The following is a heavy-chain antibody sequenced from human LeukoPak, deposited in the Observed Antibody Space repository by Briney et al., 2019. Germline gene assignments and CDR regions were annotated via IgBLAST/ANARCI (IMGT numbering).Heavy chain of an antibody. CDR1: GVTFSSYD. D-gene: IGHD3-10*01. Sequence: SGGSLRLSCAASGVTFSSYDMNWVRQAPGKGLEWVSGISGGGVSTYYADSVKGRFTISRDNSKNTLYLQMNSLRAEDTARYYCAKEQGFRGVIYGLDVWGQGTTVTVSS. J-gene: IGHJ6*02. V-gene: IGHV3-23*01. CDR3: AKEQGFRGVIYGLDV. CDR2: ISGGGVST.